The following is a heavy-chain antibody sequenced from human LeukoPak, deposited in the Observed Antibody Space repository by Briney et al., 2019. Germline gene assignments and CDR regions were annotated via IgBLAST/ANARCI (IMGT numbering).Heavy chain of an antibody. CDR1: TGSISNSSYY. J-gene: IGHJ4*02. CDR3: ARDNIVVVAATKAYYFDY. Sequence: PSETLSLTCTVSTGSISNSSYYWGWFRQPPGKGLEWIGSIYHSGSTYYNPSLKSRVTISVDTSKNQFSLKLSSVTAADTAVYYCARDNIVVVAATKAYYFDYWGQGTLVTVSS. V-gene: IGHV4-39*07. CDR2: IYHSGST. D-gene: IGHD2-15*01.